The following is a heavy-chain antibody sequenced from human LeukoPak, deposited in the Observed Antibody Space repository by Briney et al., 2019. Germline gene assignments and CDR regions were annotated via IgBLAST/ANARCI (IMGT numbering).Heavy chain of an antibody. D-gene: IGHD4-11*01. V-gene: IGHV4-34*01. CDR1: GGSFSGYY. J-gene: IGHJ3*02. CDR2: INNGGTT. CDR3: ARRRTTRAFEI. Sequence: PSETLSLTCAVYGGSFSGYYWTYIRQPPGKGLEWIGEINNGGTTNYNPSLKSRVTISVDASKNQFSLKLSSVAAADTALYYCARRRTTRAFEIWGQGTMVTVSS.